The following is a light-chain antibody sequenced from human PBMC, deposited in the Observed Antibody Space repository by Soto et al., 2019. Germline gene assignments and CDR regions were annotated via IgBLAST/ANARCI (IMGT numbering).Light chain of an antibody. CDR3: QQSYSTPIT. V-gene: IGKV1-39*01. CDR2: AAS. J-gene: IGKJ5*01. Sequence: DIQMTQSPSSLSASVGDRVTITCRASQSISSYLNWYQQKPGKAPKLLIYAASSLQSGVPSRFSGSGSGTDFTLTISSLQPEDFATYYCQQSYSTPITFGQGTRP. CDR1: QSISSY.